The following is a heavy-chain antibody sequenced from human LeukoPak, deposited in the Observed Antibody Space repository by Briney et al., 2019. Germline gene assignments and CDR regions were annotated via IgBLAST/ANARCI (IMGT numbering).Heavy chain of an antibody. CDR1: GYXFTGYY. Sequence: ASVKVSCKASGYXFTGYYIHWVRQAPGQGLEWMGWIHPNSGGTNYAQKFQGRVTMTRDTSITTTYMELSRLTSDDTAVYYCARKMVRGVLTSGNWFDPWGQGTLVTVSS. D-gene: IGHD3-10*01. CDR3: ARKMVRGVLTSGNWFDP. CDR2: IHPNSGGT. J-gene: IGHJ5*02. V-gene: IGHV1-2*02.